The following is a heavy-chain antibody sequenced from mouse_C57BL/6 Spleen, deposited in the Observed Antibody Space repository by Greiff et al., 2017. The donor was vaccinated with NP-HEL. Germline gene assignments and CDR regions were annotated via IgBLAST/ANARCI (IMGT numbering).Heavy chain of an antibody. CDR1: GFTFSSYA. Sequence: EVKLQESGGGLVKPGGSLKLSCAASGFTFSSYAMSWVRQTPEKRLEWVATISDGGSYTYYPDNVKGRFTISRDNAKNNLYLQMSHLKSEDTAMYYCARERGILYYFDYWGQGTTLTVSS. CDR2: ISDGGSYT. CDR3: ARERGILYYFDY. V-gene: IGHV5-4*01. J-gene: IGHJ2*01.